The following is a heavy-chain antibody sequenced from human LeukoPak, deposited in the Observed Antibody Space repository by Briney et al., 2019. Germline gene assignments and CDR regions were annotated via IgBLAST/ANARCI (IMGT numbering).Heavy chain of an antibody. CDR2: IWYDGSNK. J-gene: IGHJ6*02. V-gene: IGHV3-33*01. D-gene: IGHD6-13*01. Sequence: GRSLRLSCAASGFTFNSYGMHWVRQAPGKGLEWVAVIWYDGSNKYYADSVKGRFTISRGNSKTSLYLQMNSLRAEDTAVYYCALTAAVFDYSYYYGMDVWGQGTAVTVSS. CDR3: ALTAAVFDYSYYYGMDV. CDR1: GFTFNSYG.